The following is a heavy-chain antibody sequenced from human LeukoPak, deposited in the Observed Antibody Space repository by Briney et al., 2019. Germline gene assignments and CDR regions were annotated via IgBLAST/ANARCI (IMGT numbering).Heavy chain of an antibody. Sequence: SETLSLTCAVYGGSFSGYYWSWLRQPAGKGLEWIGRIYTSGSTNYNPSLKSRVTMSVDTSKNQFSLKLSSVTAADTAVYYCARDQYGSGSYYNGNWFDPWGQGTLVTVSS. V-gene: IGHV4-4*07. CDR3: ARDQYGSGSYYNGNWFDP. D-gene: IGHD3-10*01. CDR1: GGSFSGYY. J-gene: IGHJ5*02. CDR2: IYTSGST.